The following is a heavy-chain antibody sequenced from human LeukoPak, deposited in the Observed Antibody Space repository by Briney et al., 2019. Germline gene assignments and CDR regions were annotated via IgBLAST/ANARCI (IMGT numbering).Heavy chain of an antibody. J-gene: IGHJ6*02. CDR1: GFTFSSYG. V-gene: IGHV3-33*01. D-gene: IGHD3-3*01. CDR3: ARRHHDFWSGYYSYGMDV. Sequence: GGSLRLSCAAYGFTFSSYGMHWVRQAPGKGLEWVAVIWYGGSNKYYADSVKGRFTISRDNSKNTLYLQMNSLRAEDTAVYYCARRHHDFWSGYYSYGMDVWGQGTTVTVSS. CDR2: IWYGGSNK.